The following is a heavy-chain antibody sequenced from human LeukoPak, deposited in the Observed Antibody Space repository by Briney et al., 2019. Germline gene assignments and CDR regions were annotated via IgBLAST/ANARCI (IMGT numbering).Heavy chain of an antibody. CDR3: ARRRYYGSGSYYAQGQKNNWFDP. Sequence: GGSLRLSCATSGFTFSTYDMHWVRQAPGKGLEWVSFIRYDGSNRNYADSVQGRFTISRDNSKNTLYLQMTSLRAADTAVYYCARRRYYGSGSYYAQGQKNNWFDPWGQGTLVTVSS. V-gene: IGHV3-30*02. D-gene: IGHD3-10*01. CDR1: GFTFSTYD. J-gene: IGHJ5*02. CDR2: IRYDGSNR.